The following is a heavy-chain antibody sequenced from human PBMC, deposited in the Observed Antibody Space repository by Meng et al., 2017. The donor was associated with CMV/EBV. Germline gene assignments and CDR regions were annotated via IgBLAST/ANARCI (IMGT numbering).Heavy chain of an antibody. V-gene: IGHV3-20*04. CDR2: INWNGGST. D-gene: IGHD2-2*01. CDR3: ARGVGNIVVVPAATYGMDV. Sequence: GGSLRLSCAASGFTFDDYGMSWVHQAPGKGLEWVSGINWNGGSTGYADSVKGRFTISRDNAKNSLYLQMNSLRAEDTALYYCARGVGNIVVVPAATYGMDVWGQGTTVTVS. J-gene: IGHJ6*02. CDR1: GFTFDDYG.